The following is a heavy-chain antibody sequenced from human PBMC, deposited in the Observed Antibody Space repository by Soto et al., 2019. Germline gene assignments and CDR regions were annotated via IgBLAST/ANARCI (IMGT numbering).Heavy chain of an antibody. CDR1: GDRVSSNTAA. CDR3: ARYRFTATWSKFDY. CDR2: TYYRSNWRH. D-gene: IGHD3-16*02. Sequence: SHPLSLTCAISGDRVSSNTAAWNWIRSSPSRGLEWLGRTYYRSNWRHDYAVSVKSRITVNPDTSKNHFSLHLTSVTAADTAVYYCARYRFTATWSKFDYWGQGTQVTAPQ. V-gene: IGHV6-1*01. J-gene: IGHJ4*02.